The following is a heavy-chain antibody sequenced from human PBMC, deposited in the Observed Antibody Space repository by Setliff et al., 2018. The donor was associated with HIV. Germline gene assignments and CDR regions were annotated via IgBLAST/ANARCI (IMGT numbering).Heavy chain of an antibody. J-gene: IGHJ1*01. Sequence: PGGSLRLSCEASGFTFSSDWMHWVRQAPGKGLVWVSRIASDGRRTDYADSVKGRFTISRDNAKNTLYLLMSSLRPEDTAVYYCVRGETDYVFGTGYFGFWGQGNLVTVSS. CDR1: GFTFSSDW. V-gene: IGHV3-74*01. D-gene: IGHD3-3*01. CDR3: VRGETDYVFGTGYFGF. CDR2: IASDGRRT.